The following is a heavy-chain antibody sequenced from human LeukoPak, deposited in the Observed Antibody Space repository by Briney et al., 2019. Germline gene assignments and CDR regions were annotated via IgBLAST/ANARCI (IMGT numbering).Heavy chain of an antibody. CDR2: IYYSGST. Sequence: SETLSLTCTVSGGSISSDYWSWIRQPPGKGLEWIGYIYYSGSTNYNPSLKSRVTISVDTSKNQFSLKLSSVTAADTAIYYCAAMTTVTMYSYFFDSWGQGTLLTVSS. J-gene: IGHJ4*02. CDR1: GGSISSDY. D-gene: IGHD4-17*01. V-gene: IGHV4-59*01. CDR3: AAMTTVTMYSYFFDS.